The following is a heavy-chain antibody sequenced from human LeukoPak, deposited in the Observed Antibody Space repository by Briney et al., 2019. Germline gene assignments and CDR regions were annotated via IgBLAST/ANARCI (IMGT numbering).Heavy chain of an antibody. J-gene: IGHJ4*02. CDR3: ARDTLGEGEDANYAVYYFDY. Sequence: GGSLRLSCAASGFSFSSYNMNWVRQTPGKGLEWVSSITSSSTYTFYADSVKGRFTISRDNARNSLYLQMNSLRAEDTAVYYCARDTLGEGEDANYAVYYFDYWGQGTPVTVSS. CDR2: ITSSSTYT. D-gene: IGHD4/OR15-4a*01. V-gene: IGHV3-21*01. CDR1: GFSFSSYN.